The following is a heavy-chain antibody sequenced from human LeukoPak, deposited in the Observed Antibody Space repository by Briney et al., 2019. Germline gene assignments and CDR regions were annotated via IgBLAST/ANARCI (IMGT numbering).Heavy chain of an antibody. Sequence: GGSLRLSCAASGFTFSSYGMHWVRQAPGKGLEWVAFIRYDGSNKYYADSVKGRFTISRDNAKNSLYLQMNTLRVEDTAVYYCARDISPLDYWGQGTLVTVSS. J-gene: IGHJ4*02. CDR2: IRYDGSNK. V-gene: IGHV3-30*02. CDR3: ARDISPLDY. CDR1: GFTFSSYG.